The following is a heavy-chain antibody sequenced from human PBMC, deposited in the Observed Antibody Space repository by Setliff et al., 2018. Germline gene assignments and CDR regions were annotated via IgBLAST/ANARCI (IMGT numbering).Heavy chain of an antibody. Sequence: GASVKVSCKASGYTFTSHNLHWVRQAPGQGLEWVGEISPSGGTTRNAQSLQGRVTLTRDTSTRTVYLDLSDLKSEDTAVYYCARDRGESGYDSYYGMDVWGQGTTVTVSS. CDR3: ARDRGESGYDSYYGMDV. J-gene: IGHJ6*02. CDR2: ISPSGGTT. V-gene: IGHV1-46*01. CDR1: GYTFTSHN. D-gene: IGHD5-12*01.